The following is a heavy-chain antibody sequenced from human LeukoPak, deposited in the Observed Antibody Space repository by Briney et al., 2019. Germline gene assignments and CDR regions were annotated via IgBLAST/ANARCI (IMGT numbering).Heavy chain of an antibody. Sequence: PGESLRLSCAASGFTFSSYIMNWVRQAPGKGLEWVSSISRRSTYIYYADSVKGRFTTSRDNAKNSLYLQMNSLRAEDTAVYYCAHLPSSGTGIVDYWGQGTLVTVSS. CDR2: ISRRSTYI. CDR3: AHLPSSGTGIVDY. D-gene: IGHD3-10*01. CDR1: GFTFSSYI. J-gene: IGHJ4*02. V-gene: IGHV3-21*01.